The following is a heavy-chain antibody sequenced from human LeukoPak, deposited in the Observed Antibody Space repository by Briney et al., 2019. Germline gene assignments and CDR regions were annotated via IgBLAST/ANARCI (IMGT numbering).Heavy chain of an antibody. Sequence: GGSLRLSCAASGFTFSSYSMNWVRQAPGKGLEWVSSISSSSSYIYYADSVKGRFTISIDNAKNSLYLQMNSLRAEGTAVYYCAREEDYGLFDYWGQGTLVTVSS. D-gene: IGHD4-17*01. J-gene: IGHJ4*02. CDR1: GFTFSSYS. V-gene: IGHV3-21*01. CDR2: ISSSSSYI. CDR3: AREEDYGLFDY.